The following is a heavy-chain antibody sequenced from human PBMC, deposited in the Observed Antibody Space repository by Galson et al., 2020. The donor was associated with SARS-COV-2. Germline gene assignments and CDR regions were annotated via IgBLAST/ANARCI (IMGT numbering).Heavy chain of an antibody. CDR1: GFTFSSYG. CDR3: ATSYYYGSGRYYNYYFDY. Sequence: GESLKISCAASGFTFSSYGMNWVRQAPGKGLEWVSSITGSSSYIYYADSVKGRFTISRDNTKNSLYLQMNSLRAEDTAVYYCATSYYYGSGRYYNYYFDYWGQGTLVTVSS. J-gene: IGHJ4*02. V-gene: IGHV3-21*01. D-gene: IGHD3-10*01. CDR2: ITGSSSYI.